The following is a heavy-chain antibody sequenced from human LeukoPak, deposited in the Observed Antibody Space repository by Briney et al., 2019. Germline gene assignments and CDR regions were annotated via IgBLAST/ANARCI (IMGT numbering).Heavy chain of an antibody. Sequence: SVKVSCKASGGTFSSYAISWVRQAPGQGLEWMGRIIPILGIANYAQKFQGRVTITADKSTSTAYMELGSLRSEDTAVYYCARPASEYSSGWYIWYFDLWGRGTLVTVSS. CDR1: GGTFSSYA. CDR3: ARPASEYSSGWYIWYFDL. J-gene: IGHJ2*01. D-gene: IGHD6-19*01. V-gene: IGHV1-69*04. CDR2: IIPILGIA.